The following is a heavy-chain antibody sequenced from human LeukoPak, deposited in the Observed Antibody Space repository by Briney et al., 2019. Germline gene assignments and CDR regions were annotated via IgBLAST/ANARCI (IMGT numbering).Heavy chain of an antibody. CDR2: ISSSSSTI. J-gene: IGHJ3*02. Sequence: GGSLRLSCAASVFTFSRYSMNWVRQAPGKGLEWVSYISSSSSTIYYADSVKGRFTISRDNAKNSLYLQMNSPRAEDTAMYYCARTYQLLYDDAFDIWGQGTMVTVSS. V-gene: IGHV3-48*01. D-gene: IGHD2-2*02. CDR1: VFTFSRYS. CDR3: ARTYQLLYDDAFDI.